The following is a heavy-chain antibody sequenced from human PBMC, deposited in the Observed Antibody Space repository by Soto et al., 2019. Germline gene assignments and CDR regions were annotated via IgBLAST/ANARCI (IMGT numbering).Heavy chain of an antibody. CDR1: GGSISSYY. CDR2: INHSGST. CDR3: ARGHHFWSGYYFGY. J-gene: IGHJ4*02. Sequence: SDTLSLTCTVSGGSISSYYWSWIRQPPGKGLEWIGEINHSGSTNYNPSLKSRVTISVDTSKNQFSLKLSSVTAADTAVYYCARGHHFWSGYYFGYWGQGTLVTVSS. D-gene: IGHD3-3*02. V-gene: IGHV4-34*01.